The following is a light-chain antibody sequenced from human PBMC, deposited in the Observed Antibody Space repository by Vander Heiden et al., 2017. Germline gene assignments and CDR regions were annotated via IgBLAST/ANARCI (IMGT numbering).Light chain of an antibody. J-gene: IGLJ1*01. CDR2: EVS. Sequence: QSALTQPPSVSGSPGQSVTISCTGTSSDIGSYNRVAWYQQNPGAAPKLMIYEVSNQPSGVPDRFSGSKSGNTASLTITGRQAEDEADYHCSSYTSSRTSHYVFGTGTKVTVL. V-gene: IGLV2-18*02. CDR1: SSDIGSYNR. CDR3: SSYTSSRTSHYV.